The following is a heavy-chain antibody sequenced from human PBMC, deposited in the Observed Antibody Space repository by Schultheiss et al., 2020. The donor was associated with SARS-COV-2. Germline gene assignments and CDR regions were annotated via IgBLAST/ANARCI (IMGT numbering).Heavy chain of an antibody. CDR3: ARGLGAVTTAEGYYFDY. CDR1: GGSISSYY. CDR2: IYYSGST. J-gene: IGHJ4*02. Sequence: SETLSLTCTVSGGSISSYYWSWIRQPPGKGLEWIGYIYYSGSTNYNPSLKSRVTMSVDTSKNQFSLKLSSVTAADTAVYYCARGLGAVTTAEGYYFDYWGQGTLVTVSS. V-gene: IGHV4-59*12. D-gene: IGHD4-17*01.